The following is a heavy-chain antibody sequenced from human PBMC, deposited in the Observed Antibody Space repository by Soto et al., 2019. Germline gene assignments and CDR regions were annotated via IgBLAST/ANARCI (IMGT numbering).Heavy chain of an antibody. D-gene: IGHD2-2*01. CDR2: INAGNGNT. CDR1: GYTFSSYA. CDR3: ARESVVVVPAGFDP. V-gene: IGHV1-3*01. J-gene: IGHJ5*02. Sequence: ASVKVSCKASGYTFSSYAMHWVRQAPGQRLEWMGWINAGNGNTKYSQKFQGRVTITRDTSASTAYMELSSLRSEDTAVYYCARESVVVVPAGFDPWGQGTLVTVSS.